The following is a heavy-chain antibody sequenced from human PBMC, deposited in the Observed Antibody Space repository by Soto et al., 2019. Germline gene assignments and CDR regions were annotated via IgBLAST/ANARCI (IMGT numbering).Heavy chain of an antibody. V-gene: IGHV1-69*13. Sequence: SVKVSCKASGGTFSSYAISWVRQAPGQGLEWMGGIIPIFGTANYAQKFQGRVTITADESTSTAYMELSSLRSEDTAVYYCARDQEAYSSSGSFDYWGQGTLVTVSS. CDR2: IIPIFGTA. D-gene: IGHD6-13*01. CDR3: ARDQEAYSSSGSFDY. CDR1: GGTFSSYA. J-gene: IGHJ4*02.